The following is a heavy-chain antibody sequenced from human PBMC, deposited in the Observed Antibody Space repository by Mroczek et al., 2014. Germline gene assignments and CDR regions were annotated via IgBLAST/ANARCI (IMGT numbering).Heavy chain of an antibody. CDR2: INHSGST. Sequence: QVQLQESGAGLLKPSETLSLTCAVYGGSFSGYYWSWIRQPPGKGLEWIGEINHSGSTNYNPSLKSRVTISVDTSKNQFSLKLSSVTAADTAVYYCARGARLLWFGELYPYYFDYWGQGTLVTVSS. CDR3: ARGARLLWFGELYPYYFDY. J-gene: IGHJ4*02. V-gene: IGHV4-34*01. CDR1: GGSFSGYY. D-gene: IGHD3-10*01.